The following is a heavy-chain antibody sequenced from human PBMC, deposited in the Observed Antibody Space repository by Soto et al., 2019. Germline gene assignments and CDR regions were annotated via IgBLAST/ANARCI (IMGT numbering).Heavy chain of an antibody. J-gene: IGHJ4*02. CDR2: INAGNGKT. D-gene: IGHD5-18*01. CDR1: GETYKSYS. Sequence: SVKPTSEDPGETYKSYSRYWVRHAPEQRLEWMGWINAGNGKTNYPQKLQGRVTMTTDTSTSTAYMELRSLRSDDTALYCCARVDTAMVTACYWGQGTLVTVSS. CDR3: ARVDTAMVTACY. V-gene: IGHV1-3*01.